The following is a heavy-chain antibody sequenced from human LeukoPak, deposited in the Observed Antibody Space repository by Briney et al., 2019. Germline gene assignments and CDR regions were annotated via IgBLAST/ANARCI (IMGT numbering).Heavy chain of an antibody. Sequence: ASVKVSCKASSYTFTNYGINWVRQAPGQGLEWMGWISAYNGHTNYAQKLQGRVTMTTDTSTSTAYMELRSLRSDDTAIYYCARDRSPRHYYDSSGYHGAADYWGQGTLVTVSS. CDR3: ARDRSPRHYYDSSGYHGAADY. CDR1: SYTFTNYG. J-gene: IGHJ4*02. D-gene: IGHD3-22*01. CDR2: ISAYNGHT. V-gene: IGHV1-18*01.